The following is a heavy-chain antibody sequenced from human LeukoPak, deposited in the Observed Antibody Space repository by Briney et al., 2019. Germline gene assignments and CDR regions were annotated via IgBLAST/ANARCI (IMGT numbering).Heavy chain of an antibody. J-gene: IGHJ5*02. Sequence: SETLSLTCAVYGASLNGHYWSWIRQPPGKGLEWIGEGSDVGGTKYNPSIKSRVRISAGTSKNQFSLKLSSVTAADTAVYYCAQNGQNGFSFDPWGQGTLVTVSS. CDR2: GSDVGGT. CDR3: AQNGQNGFSFDP. CDR1: GASLNGHY. V-gene: IGHV4-34*01. D-gene: IGHD2-8*01.